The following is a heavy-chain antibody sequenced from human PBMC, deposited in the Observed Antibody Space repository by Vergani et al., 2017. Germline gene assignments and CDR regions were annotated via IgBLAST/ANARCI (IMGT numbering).Heavy chain of an antibody. V-gene: IGHV4-30-4*08. J-gene: IGHJ4*02. CDR1: GGSISSGDYY. CDR2: IYYSGSP. Sequence: QVQLQESGPGLVKPSQTLSLTCTVSGGSISSGDYYWSWIRQPPGKGLEWIGYIYYSGSPNYNPSLKSRVTISVDTSKNQFSLKLSSVTAADTAVYYCARHAYDFWSGYSMAIDYWGQGTLVTVSS. D-gene: IGHD3-3*01. CDR3: ARHAYDFWSGYSMAIDY.